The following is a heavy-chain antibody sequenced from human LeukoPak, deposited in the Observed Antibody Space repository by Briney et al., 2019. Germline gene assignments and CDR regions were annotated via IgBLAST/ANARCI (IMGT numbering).Heavy chain of an antibody. J-gene: IGHJ3*02. V-gene: IGHV3-7*01. CDR1: GFTFRSYW. D-gene: IGHD1-26*01. Sequence: GGSLRLSCAASGFTFRSYWMTWVRQYPGKGLEWLANIKQDGSETYYADSVKGRFTISRDNAKRSLYLQTNSLRAEDTAVYYCARDGELGSPADAFDIWGQGTMVTVSS. CDR3: ARDGELGSPADAFDI. CDR2: IKQDGSET.